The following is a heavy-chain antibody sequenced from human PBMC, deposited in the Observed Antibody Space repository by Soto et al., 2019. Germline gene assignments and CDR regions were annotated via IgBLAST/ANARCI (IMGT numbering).Heavy chain of an antibody. J-gene: IGHJ3*02. Sequence: QITLKESGPTLVQPTQTLTLTCTFSGFSLSTTGVGVGWIRQPPVEALECLALSYWYNDNRYSPYLRRTLTSTKDTSKNQVVLAMTNINPEDTATYYCVHITIPFGAIERNYAFDIWGQGTMVTVSS. V-gene: IGHV2-5*01. CDR3: VHITIPFGAIERNYAFDI. CDR2: SYWYNDN. D-gene: IGHD3-16*01. CDR1: GFSLSTTGVG.